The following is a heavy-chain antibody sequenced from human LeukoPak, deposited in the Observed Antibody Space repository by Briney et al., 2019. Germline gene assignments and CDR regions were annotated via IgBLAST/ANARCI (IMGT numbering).Heavy chain of an antibody. J-gene: IGHJ5*02. CDR2: IKSKTEGGTT. Sequence: PGGSLRLSCAASGFTFSNAWMSWVRQAPGKGLEWVGRIKSKTEGGTTDYAAPVKGRFTISRDDSKNTLYLQMNSLKTEDTAVYYCTTPDIVVVPAATGGLDPWGQGTLVTVSS. D-gene: IGHD2-2*01. V-gene: IGHV3-15*01. CDR3: TTPDIVVVPAATGGLDP. CDR1: GFTFSNAW.